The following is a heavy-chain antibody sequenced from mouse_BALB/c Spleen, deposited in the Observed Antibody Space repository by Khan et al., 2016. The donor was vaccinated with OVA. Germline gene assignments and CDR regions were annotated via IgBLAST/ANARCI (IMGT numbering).Heavy chain of an antibody. V-gene: IGHV3-8*02. CDR1: GDSITSGF. CDR3: ARSYGSWAMDY. Sequence: EVQLQESGPSLVKPSQTLSLTCSVTGDSITSGFWNWIRKFPGNKFEYLGYITYSGNMYYNPSLKSRISITRDTSKSQYYLQLNSVTTEDTATYYCARSYGSWAMDYWGQGTSVTVSS. CDR2: ITYSGNM. J-gene: IGHJ4*01. D-gene: IGHD1-1*01.